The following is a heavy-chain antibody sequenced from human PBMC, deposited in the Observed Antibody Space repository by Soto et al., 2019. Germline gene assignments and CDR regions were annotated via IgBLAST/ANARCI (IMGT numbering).Heavy chain of an antibody. V-gene: IGHV1-18*01. J-gene: IGHJ4*02. CDR3: EREMVRGVGSDY. Sequence: QVQLVQSGAEVKKPGASVKVSCKASGYTFTSYGISWVRQAPGQGLEWMGWISTYNGNTKYEQKLQGRVTMTTDTATSTAYRELRSLRSDDTAVFYCEREMVRGVGSDYWGQGTLVTVSS. D-gene: IGHD3-10*01. CDR2: ISTYNGNT. CDR1: GYTFTSYG.